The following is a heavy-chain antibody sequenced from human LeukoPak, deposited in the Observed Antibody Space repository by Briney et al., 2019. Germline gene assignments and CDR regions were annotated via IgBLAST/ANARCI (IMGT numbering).Heavy chain of an antibody. V-gene: IGHV3-23*01. CDR1: GFTFSTYA. J-gene: IGHJ6*04. CDR3: ARDLYTSSSGNV. D-gene: IGHD3-10*01. CDR2: ISGSGGST. Sequence: GGSLRPSCAASGFTFSTYAMTWVRQAPGKGLEWVSVISGSGGSTTYADSVKGRFTISRDNSENTLYLQMNSLRAEDTAVYYCARDLYTSSSGNVWGKGTTVTVSS.